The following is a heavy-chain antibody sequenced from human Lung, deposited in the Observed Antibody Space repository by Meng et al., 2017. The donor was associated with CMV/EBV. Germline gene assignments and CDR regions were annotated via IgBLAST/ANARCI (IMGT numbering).Heavy chain of an antibody. CDR2: MNPNRGNT. D-gene: IGHD2/OR15-2a*01. Sequence: ASVKVSCKASGYTFSDYDIIWVRQASGQGLEWVGWMNPNRGNTAYAQKFQGRVTMTRDTSTSIAYMELSSLRSGDMAVYYCARGQVQCSTINCHDYRFSGMDVWGQGTTVTVSS. CDR1: GYTFSDYD. CDR3: ARGQVQCSTINCHDYRFSGMDV. J-gene: IGHJ6*02. V-gene: IGHV1-8*01.